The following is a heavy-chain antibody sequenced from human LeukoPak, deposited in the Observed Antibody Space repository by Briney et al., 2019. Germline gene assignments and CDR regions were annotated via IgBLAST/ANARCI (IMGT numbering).Heavy chain of an antibody. CDR3: AKDYAVGSIDY. V-gene: IGHV3-23*01. CDR2: ISSSGDYT. CDR1: GITFSNYA. D-gene: IGHD3-16*01. Sequence: PGGSLRLSCAASGITFSNYAMSWVRQAPGKGLEWVSSISSSGDYTYYADSVKGRFTISRDNSKNTLFLQMHSLRAEDTALYYCAKDYAVGSIDYWGQGTLVTVSS. J-gene: IGHJ4*02.